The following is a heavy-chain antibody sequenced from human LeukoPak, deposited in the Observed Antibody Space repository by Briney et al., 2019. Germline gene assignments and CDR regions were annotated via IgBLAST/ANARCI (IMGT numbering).Heavy chain of an antibody. CDR3: ARVTDYGDPFDY. D-gene: IGHD4-17*01. J-gene: IGHJ4*02. CDR2: IYHSGST. V-gene: IGHV4-30-2*01. CDR1: GGSISSGGYY. Sequence: SETLSLTCTVSGGSISSGGYYWSWIRQPPGKGLEWIGYIYHSGSTYYNPSLKSRVTISVDRSKNQFSLKLSSVTAADTAVYYCARVTDYGDPFDYWGQGTLVTVSS.